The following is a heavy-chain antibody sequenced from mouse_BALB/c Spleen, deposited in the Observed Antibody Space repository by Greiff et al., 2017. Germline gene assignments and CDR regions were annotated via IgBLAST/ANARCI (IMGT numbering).Heavy chain of an antibody. D-gene: IGHD2-2*01. J-gene: IGHJ4*01. Sequence: ESGPGLVKPSQSLSLTCTVTGYSITSDYAWNWIRQFPGNKLEWMGYISYSGSTSYNPSLKSRISITRDTSKNQFFLQLNSVTTEDTATYYCAREGYGDAMDYWGQGTSVTVSS. CDR2: ISYSGST. CDR1: GYSITSDYA. CDR3: AREGYGDAMDY. V-gene: IGHV3-2*02.